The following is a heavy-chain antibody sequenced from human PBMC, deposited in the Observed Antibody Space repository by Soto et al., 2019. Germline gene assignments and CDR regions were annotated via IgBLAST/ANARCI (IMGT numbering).Heavy chain of an antibody. Sequence: QLQLVESGGGVVQPGRSLRLSCAASGFTFSNYAMHWVRQAPGKGLEWVAVISYDGTNKYYADSVKGRFTISRDNSKNTLSLQMNSLRTEDTAVYYCARGWADIVVVITGVDCWGQGTLVTVSS. D-gene: IGHD2-21*01. CDR1: GFTFSNYA. V-gene: IGHV3-30-3*01. CDR3: ARGWADIVVVITGVDC. CDR2: ISYDGTNK. J-gene: IGHJ4*02.